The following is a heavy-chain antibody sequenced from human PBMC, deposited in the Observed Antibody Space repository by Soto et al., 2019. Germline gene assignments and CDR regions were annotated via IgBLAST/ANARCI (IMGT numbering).Heavy chain of an antibody. Sequence: QVQLVESGGGVVQPGRSLRLSCAASGFTFSSYGMHWVRQAPGKGLEWVAAIWYDGSNKYYADSVKGRFTISRDNSKNTLYLQMNSLRAEDTAVYYCARDQGHYYGSGVDYWGQGTLVTVSS. CDR1: GFTFSSYG. CDR3: ARDQGHYYGSGVDY. J-gene: IGHJ4*02. V-gene: IGHV3-33*01. D-gene: IGHD3-10*01. CDR2: IWYDGSNK.